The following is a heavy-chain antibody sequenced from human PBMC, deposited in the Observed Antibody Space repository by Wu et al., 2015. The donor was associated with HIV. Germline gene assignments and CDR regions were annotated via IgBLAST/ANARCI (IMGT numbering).Heavy chain of an antibody. D-gene: IGHD5-18*01. J-gene: IGHJ5*02. V-gene: IGHV1-18*01. Sequence: QVQLVQSGAEMKKPGASVKVSCKASGYNFINYGITWVRQAPGQGLEWMGWISAYSGNTNYIQKFQGRVAMTTDTSTSTAYMELRSLRSDDTAVYYCARVSYSYGYGDWFDPWGQGTLVRRLL. CDR3: ARVSYSYGYGDWFDP. CDR1: GYNFINYG. CDR2: ISAYSGNT.